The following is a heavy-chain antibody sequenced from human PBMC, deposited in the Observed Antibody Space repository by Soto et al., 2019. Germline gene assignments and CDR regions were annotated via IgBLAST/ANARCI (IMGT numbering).Heavy chain of an antibody. J-gene: IGHJ6*02. CDR1: GYTFTTYG. D-gene: IGHD6-19*01. V-gene: IGHV1-18*01. Sequence: QVQLVQSGAEVKKPGASVKVSCKASGYTFTTYGISWVRQAPGQGLEWMGWIGAYNGNTNYAQKLQGRVTMTTDTSTSTAYTELRSLRSDDTAVYYCARLQWLYYYYGMDVWGQGTTVTVSS. CDR3: ARLQWLYYYYGMDV. CDR2: IGAYNGNT.